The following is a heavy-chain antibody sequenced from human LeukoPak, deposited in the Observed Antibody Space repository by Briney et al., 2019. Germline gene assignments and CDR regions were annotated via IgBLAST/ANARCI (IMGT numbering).Heavy chain of an antibody. CDR2: IIPTFDSP. CDR1: GGTFSNYA. Sequence: SVKVSCKASGGTFSNYAVSWVRQAPGQGLEWMGGIIPTFDSPIYAQRFQGRVSITTDALTRTVYMELSSLRSDDTAIYFCARTALVNDFWTAYFDYWGQGTPVTVSS. V-gene: IGHV1-69*05. D-gene: IGHD3/OR15-3a*01. J-gene: IGHJ4*02. CDR3: ARTALVNDFWTAYFDY.